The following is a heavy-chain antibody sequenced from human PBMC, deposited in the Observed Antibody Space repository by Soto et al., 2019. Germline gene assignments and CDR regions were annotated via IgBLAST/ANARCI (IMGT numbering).Heavy chain of an antibody. V-gene: IGHV1-69*02. CDR2: IIPILGIA. CDR1: GGTFSSYT. J-gene: IGHJ4*02. CDR3: ARFGSCSSTSCFDY. Sequence: SVKISCKASGGTFSSYTISWVRQAPGQGLEWMGRIIPILGIANYAQKFQGRVTITADKSTSTAYMELSSLRSEDTAVYYCARFGSCSSTSCFDYWGQGTLVTVSS. D-gene: IGHD2-2*01.